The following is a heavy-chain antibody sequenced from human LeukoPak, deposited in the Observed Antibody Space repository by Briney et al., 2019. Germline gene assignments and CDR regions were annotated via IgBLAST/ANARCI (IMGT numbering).Heavy chain of an antibody. CDR1: GFTFNNYA. CDR2: ISGGGETT. V-gene: IGHV3-23*01. CDR3: ARDYADYVGYFFFDY. J-gene: IGHJ4*02. D-gene: IGHD4-17*01. Sequence: PGGSLRLSCAASGFTFNNYAMNWVRQAPGKGLEWVSSISGGGETTYYADSAKGRFTISRDNSQNTLYLQMNSLRAKDTALYYCARDYADYVGYFFFDYWGQGTLVTVSS.